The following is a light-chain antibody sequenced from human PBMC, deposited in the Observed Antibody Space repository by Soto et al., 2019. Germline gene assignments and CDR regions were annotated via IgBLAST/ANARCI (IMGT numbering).Light chain of an antibody. CDR1: QGIRSD. V-gene: IGKV1-6*01. CDR2: AAN. CDR3: LQDSSYPLT. Sequence: IQMTQSPSSLSASVGDGVTITCRASQGIRSDLGWYQQTPGKAPKLLIYAANTLQSGVPSRFSGSGSGTDFTLTISSLQPEDFATYYCLQDSSYPLTFGQGTKVDIK. J-gene: IGKJ1*01.